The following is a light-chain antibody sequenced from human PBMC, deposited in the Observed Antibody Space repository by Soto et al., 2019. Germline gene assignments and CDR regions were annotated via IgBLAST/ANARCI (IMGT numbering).Light chain of an antibody. Sequence: EIVMTQSPATLSVSPGERATLSCRASQSVSNNLAWYQQKPGQAPRLLIYGASTSATGIPARFSGSWSGTEFTLTISSLQSEDFAVYYCQQYNNWPPWTFGQGTKVYSK. V-gene: IGKV3-15*01. CDR1: QSVSNN. CDR3: QQYNNWPPWT. J-gene: IGKJ1*01. CDR2: GAS.